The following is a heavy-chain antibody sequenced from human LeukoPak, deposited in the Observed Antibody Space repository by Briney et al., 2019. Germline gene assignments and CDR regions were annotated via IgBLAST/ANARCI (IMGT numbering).Heavy chain of an antibody. Sequence: ASVKVSCKASGGTFSSYAISWVRQAPGQGLEWMGGIIPIFGTANYAQKFQGRVTITTDESTSTAYMELSSLRSEDTAVYYCAIRNQSTRESGFDSWGQGTLVTVSS. CDR2: IIPIFGTA. J-gene: IGHJ4*02. D-gene: IGHD1-14*01. CDR1: GGTFSSYA. V-gene: IGHV1-69*05. CDR3: AIRNQSTRESGFDS.